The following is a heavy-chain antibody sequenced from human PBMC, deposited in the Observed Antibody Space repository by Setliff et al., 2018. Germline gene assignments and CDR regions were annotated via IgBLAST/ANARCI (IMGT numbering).Heavy chain of an antibody. Sequence: PGGSLRLSCAASGFTFSNYYMTWIRQAPGKGLEWISYIHDSSSTIYYADSVKGRFTISRDNAKNSLYLQMNSLRAEDTAVYYCARDSGHYYGSDYFDYWGQGTLVTVSS. V-gene: IGHV3-11*04. CDR3: ARDSGHYYGSDYFDY. CDR1: GFTFSNYY. D-gene: IGHD3-10*01. J-gene: IGHJ4*02. CDR2: IHDSSSTI.